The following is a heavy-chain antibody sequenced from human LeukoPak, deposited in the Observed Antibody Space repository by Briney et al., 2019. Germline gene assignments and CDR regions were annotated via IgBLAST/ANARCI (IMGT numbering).Heavy chain of an antibody. D-gene: IGHD2-2*01. CDR2: VTGISSNT. J-gene: IGHJ4*02. CDR3: AKDRSSTTSCSNY. Sequence: GGSLRLSCAASGFNFSNYAMTWVRRAPGKGLEWVSAVTGISSNTYYADSVKGRFTISRDNSKNMLYLEMNSLRVEDTAIYYCAKDRSSTTSCSNYWGRGTLVTVSS. V-gene: IGHV3-23*01. CDR1: GFNFSNYA.